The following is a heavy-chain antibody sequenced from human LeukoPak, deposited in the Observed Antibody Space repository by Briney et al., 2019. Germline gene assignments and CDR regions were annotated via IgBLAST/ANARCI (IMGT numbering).Heavy chain of an antibody. Sequence: ASVMVCCKASGGTFSSYAISWVRQAPGQGLEWMGGVIPIFGTANYAQKFQGRVTITADKSTSTAYMKLSSLRTEDTAVYYCARFSRETTVTLGAFDIWGQGTMVTVSS. CDR2: VIPIFGTA. V-gene: IGHV1-69*06. J-gene: IGHJ3*02. CDR1: GGTFSSYA. D-gene: IGHD4-17*01. CDR3: ARFSRETTVTLGAFDI.